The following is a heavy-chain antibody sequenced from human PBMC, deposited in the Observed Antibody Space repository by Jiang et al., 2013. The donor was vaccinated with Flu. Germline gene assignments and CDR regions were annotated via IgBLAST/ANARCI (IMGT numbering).Heavy chain of an antibody. D-gene: IGHD3-3*01. V-gene: IGHV3-21*01. CDR3: ARDGYDFWSGHLLSY. CDR1: FSSYS. J-gene: IGHJ4*02. Sequence: FSSYSMNWVRQAPGKGLEWVSSISSSSSYIYYADSVKGRFTISRDNAKNSLYLQMNSLRAEDTAVYYCARDGYDFWSGHLLSYWGQGTLVTVSS. CDR2: ISSSSSYI.